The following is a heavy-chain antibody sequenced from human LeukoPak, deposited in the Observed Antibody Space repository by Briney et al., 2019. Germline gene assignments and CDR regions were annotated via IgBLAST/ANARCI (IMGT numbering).Heavy chain of an antibody. CDR1: GFTFSSYG. Sequence: PGGSLRLSCAASGFTFSSYGMHWVRQAPGKGLEWVAVIWYGGSNKYYADSVKGRFTISRDSSKNTLYLQMNSLRTEDTAVYYCAKDASAYCGGDCYSIHYHYYMDVWGKGTTVTVSS. D-gene: IGHD2-21*01. CDR3: AKDASAYCGGDCYSIHYHYYMDV. V-gene: IGHV3-30*02. J-gene: IGHJ6*03. CDR2: IWYGGSNK.